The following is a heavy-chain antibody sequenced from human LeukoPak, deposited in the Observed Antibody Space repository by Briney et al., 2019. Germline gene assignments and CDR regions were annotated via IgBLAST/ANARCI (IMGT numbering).Heavy chain of an antibody. V-gene: IGHV1-18*01. J-gene: IGHJ6*03. CDR1: GSTFTSYG. CDR3: AREGSSSTYYDFWSGDYYYYMDV. D-gene: IGHD3-3*01. Sequence: ASVKVSCKASGSTFTSYGISWVRQAPGPGLEWMGWISAYNGNTNYAQKRQGRVTMTTDTSTSTAYMELRSLRSDDTGVYYCAREGSSSTYYDFWSGDYYYYMDVWGKGTTVTVSS. CDR2: ISAYNGNT.